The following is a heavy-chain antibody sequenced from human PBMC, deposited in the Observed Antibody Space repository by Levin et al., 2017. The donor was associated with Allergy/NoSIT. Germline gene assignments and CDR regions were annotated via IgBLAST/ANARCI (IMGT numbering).Heavy chain of an antibody. CDR3: AKSKGTDWSTFDN. CDR2: FSGSGAAT. CDR1: GFTISSYG. Sequence: QAGGSLRLSCAASGFTISSYGMTWVRQTPGKGLEWVSGFSGSGAATHYADSVKGRFTISRDTSKNTLYLQMNSLRAEDTALYYCAKSKGTDWSTFDNWGQGTLVTVSS. D-gene: IGHD3-9*01. J-gene: IGHJ4*02. V-gene: IGHV3-23*01.